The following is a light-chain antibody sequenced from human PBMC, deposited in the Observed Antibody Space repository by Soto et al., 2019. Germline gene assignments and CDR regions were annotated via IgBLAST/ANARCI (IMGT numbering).Light chain of an antibody. Sequence: DIQMTQSPSSLSASVGDRVTITCRASQSITIYSNWYQQQPWKAPRLLLYGASTLQTGVPSRFSGSGSMTDFTLTISDLQPEDFATYYCQQTYTAPRTFGQGTKVDI. CDR3: QQTYTAPRT. CDR2: GAS. V-gene: IGKV1-39*01. CDR1: QSITIY. J-gene: IGKJ1*01.